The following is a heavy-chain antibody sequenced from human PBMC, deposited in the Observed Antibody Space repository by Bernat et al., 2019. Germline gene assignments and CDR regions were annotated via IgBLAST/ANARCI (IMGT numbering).Heavy chain of an antibody. CDR1: GFTFSSYS. CDR2: ISSSSSYI. Sequence: EVQLVESGGGLVKPGGSLRLSCAASGFTFSSYSMNWVRQAPGKGLEWVSSISSSSSYIYYADSVKGRFTISRDNAKNSLYLQMNSLRAEDTAVYYCARGCTYGDYTWHAFDIWGQGTMVTVSS. CDR3: ARGCTYGDYTWHAFDI. D-gene: IGHD4-17*01. V-gene: IGHV3-21*01. J-gene: IGHJ3*02.